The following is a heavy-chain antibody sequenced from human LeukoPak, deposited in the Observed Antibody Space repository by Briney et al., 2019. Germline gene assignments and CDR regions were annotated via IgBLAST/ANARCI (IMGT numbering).Heavy chain of an antibody. CDR3: ARNLWFGELLLDY. Sequence: ASVKVSCKASGYSITSYYMHWVRQAPGQGLEWMGLINLSVGDTTYTQKFQGRVTMTRDTSTSTVYMELSSLRSEDTAVYYCARNLWFGELLLDYWGQGTLVTVSS. V-gene: IGHV1-46*01. J-gene: IGHJ4*02. CDR1: GYSITSYY. D-gene: IGHD3-10*01. CDR2: INLSVGDT.